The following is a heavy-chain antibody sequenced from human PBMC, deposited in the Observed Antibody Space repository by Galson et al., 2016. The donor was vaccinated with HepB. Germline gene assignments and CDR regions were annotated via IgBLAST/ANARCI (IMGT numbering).Heavy chain of an antibody. Sequence: SLRLSCAASGFTFSSYAMSWVRQAPGKGLEWVSAISGSGGGTYYADSVKGRFTISRDNSKNTLYLQMNSLRAEDTAVYYCARDPMATRYYYYGMDVWGQGTTVTVSS. CDR3: ARDPMATRYYYYGMDV. V-gene: IGHV3-23*01. J-gene: IGHJ6*02. CDR1: GFTFSSYA. D-gene: IGHD5-24*01. CDR2: ISGSGGGT.